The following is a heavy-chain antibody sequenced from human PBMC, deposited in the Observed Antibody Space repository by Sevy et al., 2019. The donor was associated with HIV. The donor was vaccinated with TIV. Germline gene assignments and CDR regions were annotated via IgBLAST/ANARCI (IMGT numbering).Heavy chain of an antibody. V-gene: IGHV4-39*01. Sequence: SETLSLTCTVSGASISSSGYDWGWIRQAPGKGLEWIASIRYSGSTYYNPSLRSRVTISADASKNQFSLKLNSVTAADTAVYYCAGPGLTYSSGWSYHDHWGQGTVVTVSS. D-gene: IGHD6-19*01. CDR3: AGPGLTYSSGWSYHDH. CDR2: IRYSGST. J-gene: IGHJ4*02. CDR1: GASISSSGYD.